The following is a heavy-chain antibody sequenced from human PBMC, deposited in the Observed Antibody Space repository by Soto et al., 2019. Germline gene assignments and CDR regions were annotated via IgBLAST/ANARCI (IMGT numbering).Heavy chain of an antibody. Sequence: EVQLVESGGGLVQPGGSLRLSCAASGFTFSSYWMSWVRQAPGKGLEWVANIKQDGSEKYYVDSVKGRFTISRDNAKNSLYLQMNSLRAEDTAVYYCARVGLYGDCGFDYWGQGTLVTVSS. V-gene: IGHV3-7*01. CDR1: GFTFSSYW. CDR2: IKQDGSEK. D-gene: IGHD4-17*01. CDR3: ARVGLYGDCGFDY. J-gene: IGHJ4*02.